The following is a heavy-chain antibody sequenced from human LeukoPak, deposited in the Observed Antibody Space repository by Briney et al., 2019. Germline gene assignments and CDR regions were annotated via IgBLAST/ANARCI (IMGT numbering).Heavy chain of an antibody. CDR1: GYTFTNYV. V-gene: IGHV1-3*01. J-gene: IGHJ4*02. D-gene: IGHD2-21*02. Sequence: ASVKVSCKASGYTFTNYVVHWVRQAPGQRPEWMGYINAGNGDTKYSKNFQDRVTITRDTSASTAYMEVSSLTSEDTALYSCVRDDCAADACYPGGYWGQGTLVTVSS. CDR2: INAGNGDT. CDR3: VRDDCAADACYPGGY.